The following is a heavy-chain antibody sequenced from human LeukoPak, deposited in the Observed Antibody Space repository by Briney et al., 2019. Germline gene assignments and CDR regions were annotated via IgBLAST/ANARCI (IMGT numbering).Heavy chain of an antibody. J-gene: IGHJ4*02. V-gene: IGHV4-34*01. CDR2: INHSGST. D-gene: IGHD2-2*01. CDR1: GGSFSGYY. Sequence: SETLSLTCAVYGGSFSGYYWSWIRQPPGKGLEWIGEINHSGSTNYNPSLKSRVTISVDTSKNQFSLKLSSVTAADTAVYYCARSSPPSPRYCSSTSCYVIDYWGQGTLVTVSS. CDR3: ARSSPPSPRYCSSTSCYVIDY.